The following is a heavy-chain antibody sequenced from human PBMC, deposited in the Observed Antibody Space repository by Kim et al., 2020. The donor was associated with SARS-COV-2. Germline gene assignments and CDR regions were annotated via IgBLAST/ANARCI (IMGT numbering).Heavy chain of an antibody. D-gene: IGHD6-13*01. CDR3: AGSSSWYNYFQH. V-gene: IGHV4-39*01. CDR1: GGSISSSSYY. Sequence: SETLSLTCTVSGGSISSSSYYWGWIRQPPGKGLEWIGSIYYSGSTYYNPSLKSRVTISVDTSKNQFSLKLSSVTAADTAVYYCAGSSSWYNYFQHWGQGTLVTVSS. CDR2: IYYSGST. J-gene: IGHJ1*01.